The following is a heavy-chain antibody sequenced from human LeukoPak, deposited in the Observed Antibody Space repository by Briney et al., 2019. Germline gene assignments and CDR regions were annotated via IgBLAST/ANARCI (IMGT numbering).Heavy chain of an antibody. CDR1: GGNFISYA. Sequence: SVKVSCKASGGNFISYAVSWVRQAPGQGLEWMGGIIPIFGTANYAQKFQGRVTITTDESTSTAYMELSSLRSEDTAVYYCARDNYAGANWFDPWGQGTLVTVSS. CDR2: IIPIFGTA. V-gene: IGHV1-69*05. J-gene: IGHJ5*02. CDR3: ARDNYAGANWFDP. D-gene: IGHD1-7*01.